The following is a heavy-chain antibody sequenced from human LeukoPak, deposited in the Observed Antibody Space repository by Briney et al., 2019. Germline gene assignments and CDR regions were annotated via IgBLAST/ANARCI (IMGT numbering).Heavy chain of an antibody. J-gene: IGHJ4*02. Sequence: ASVKVSCKASGYTFTGYYMHWVRQAPGQGLEWMGRINPNSGGTNYAQKFQGWVTMTRDTSISTAYMELSRLRSDDTAVYYCARGLDSSGWPPFDYWGQGTLVTVSS. CDR1: GYTFTGYY. V-gene: IGHV1-2*04. CDR2: INPNSGGT. D-gene: IGHD6-19*01. CDR3: ARGLDSSGWPPFDY.